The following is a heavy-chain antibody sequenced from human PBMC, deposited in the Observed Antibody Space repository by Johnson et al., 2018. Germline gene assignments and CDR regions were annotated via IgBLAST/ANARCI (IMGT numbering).Heavy chain of an antibody. V-gene: IGHV1-69*05. D-gene: IGHD1-26*01. CDR1: GGTFSSYA. J-gene: IGHJ4*02. Sequence: QVQLVQSGAEVKKPGSSVKVSCKASGGTFSSYAISWVLQAPGQGLEWMGGIMPIFGTTKYAQKFQGRVTITPDASTSTASMELSSLRSEDTAIYYCAREEGGSYGGADYWGQGTLVTGSS. CDR2: IMPIFGTT. CDR3: AREEGGSYGGADY.